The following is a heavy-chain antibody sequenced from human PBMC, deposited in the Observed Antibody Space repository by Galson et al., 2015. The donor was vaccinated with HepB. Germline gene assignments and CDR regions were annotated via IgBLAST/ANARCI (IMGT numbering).Heavy chain of an antibody. CDR2: IIPIFGTA. Sequence: SVKVSCKASGGTFSSYAISWVRQAPGQGLEWMGGIIPIFGTANYAQKFQGRVTITADESTSTAYMELSSLRSEDTAVYYCARDDIVVVPAAMRDRYYYGIDVWGQGTTVTVSS. CDR3: ARDDIVVVPAAMRDRYYYGIDV. V-gene: IGHV1-69*13. CDR1: GGTFSSYA. D-gene: IGHD2-2*01. J-gene: IGHJ6*02.